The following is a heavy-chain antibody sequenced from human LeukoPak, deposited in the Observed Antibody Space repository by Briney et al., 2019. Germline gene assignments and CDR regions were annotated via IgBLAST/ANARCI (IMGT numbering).Heavy chain of an antibody. D-gene: IGHD3-16*02. V-gene: IGHV4-39*01. J-gene: IGHJ6*02. CDR1: GGSISSSSYY. CDR3: AISLIRYNYYYYGMDV. CDR2: IYYSGST. Sequence: PSETLSLTCTVSGGSISSSSYYWGWIRQPPGKGLEWIGSIYYSGSTYYNPSLKSRVTISVDTSKNQFSLKLSSVTAADTAVYYCAISLIRYNYYYYGMDVWGQGTTVTVSS.